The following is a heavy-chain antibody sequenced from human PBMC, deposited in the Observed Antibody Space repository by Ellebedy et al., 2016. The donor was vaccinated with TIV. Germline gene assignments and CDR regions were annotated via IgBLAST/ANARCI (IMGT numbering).Heavy chain of an antibody. D-gene: IGHD3-3*01. CDR1: GGSISSSSYY. V-gene: IGHV4-39*01. Sequence: MPSETLSLTCTVPGGSISSSSYYWGWIRQPPGKGLEWIGSIYYSGGTYYNPSLKSRVTISVDTSKNQFSLKLSSVTAADTSVYYCARQRFLENHRPPPPYWGQGTLVTVSS. CDR2: IYYSGGT. J-gene: IGHJ4*02. CDR3: ARQRFLENHRPPPPY.